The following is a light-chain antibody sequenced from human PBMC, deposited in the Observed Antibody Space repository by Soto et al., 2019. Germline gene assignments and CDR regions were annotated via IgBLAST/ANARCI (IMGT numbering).Light chain of an antibody. J-gene: IGLJ1*01. CDR3: SSYTSSDSLGV. V-gene: IGLV2-14*01. CDR1: SSDVGGYNY. Sequence: QSALTQPASVSGSPGQSITISCTGTSSDVGGYNYVSWYQQHPGKAPKLMIYEVSNRPSGVSNRFSGSKSGNTASLTISGLQAEDEADYYCSSYTSSDSLGVFGTGTKFTVL. CDR2: EVS.